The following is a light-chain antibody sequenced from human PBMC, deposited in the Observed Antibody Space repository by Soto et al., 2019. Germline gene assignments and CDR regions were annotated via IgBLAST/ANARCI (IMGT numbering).Light chain of an antibody. Sequence: DIVLTQSPGTLYLSPGERATLSCRASQSVSSGYLAWYQQRPGQAPRLLIYGASTRATGIPDRFSVSGSGTDFTLTISRLEPEDFAVYYCQQYGTSPWTFGQGTKVDIK. CDR2: GAS. CDR3: QQYGTSPWT. CDR1: QSVSSGY. V-gene: IGKV3-20*01. J-gene: IGKJ1*01.